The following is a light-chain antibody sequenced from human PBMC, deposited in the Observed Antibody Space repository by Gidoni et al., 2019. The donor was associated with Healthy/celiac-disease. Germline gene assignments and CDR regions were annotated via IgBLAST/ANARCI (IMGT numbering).Light chain of an antibody. V-gene: IGLV2-14*03. CDR3: SSYTTSSTV. J-gene: IGLJ1*01. CDR2: DVS. CDR1: SSDVGGYNY. Sequence: QSALTQPASVSGSPGQSLTISCTGTSSDVGGYNYVPWYQQHPGKAPKLMIYDVSNRPSGVSNRFSGSKSGNTASLTIPGLQAEDEADYYCSSYTTSSTVFGTGTRVTVL.